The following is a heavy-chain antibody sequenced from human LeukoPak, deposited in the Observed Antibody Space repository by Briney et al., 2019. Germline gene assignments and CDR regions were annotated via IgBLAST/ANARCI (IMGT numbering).Heavy chain of an antibody. J-gene: IGHJ6*03. CDR1: GGSFSGYY. D-gene: IGHD3-16*02. V-gene: IGHV4-34*01. CDR3: ARDSSYDYVWGSYRLNNYYYYMDV. Sequence: SETLSLTCAVYGGSFSGYYWSWIRQPPGKGLEWNGEINHSGSANYNPSLKSRVTISVDTSKNQFSLKPSSVTAADTAVYYCARDSSYDYVWGSYRLNNYYYYMDVWGKGTTVTVSS. CDR2: INHSGSA.